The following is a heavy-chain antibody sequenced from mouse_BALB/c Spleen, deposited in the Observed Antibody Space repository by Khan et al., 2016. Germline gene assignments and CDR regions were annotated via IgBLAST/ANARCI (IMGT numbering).Heavy chain of an antibody. CDR1: HHSIPRGY. V-gene: IGHV3-8*02. J-gene: IGHJ2*01. D-gene: IGHD2-3*01. CDR2: INYSAST. Sequence: EVQLQESGPSLVKPSQTLSLTCSVSHHSIPRGYWYWIRTFPGHKLDYMGYINYSASTYYHPSRISRISITRDTSTNQYYLQLISVTTEDTAPYYSAAYDIAGAILDYGGQGTTVTVS. CDR3: AAYDIAGAILDY.